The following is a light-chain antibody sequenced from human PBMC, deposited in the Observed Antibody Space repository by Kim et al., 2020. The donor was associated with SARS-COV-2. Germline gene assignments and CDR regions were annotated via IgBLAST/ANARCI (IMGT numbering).Light chain of an antibody. J-gene: IGLJ3*02. CDR3: SSRDTTNNHVV. CDR2: GKN. V-gene: IGLV3-19*01. CDR1: SLKTSY. Sequence: SSELTQDPAVSVALGQTVKITCQGDSLKTSYATWYQQKPGQAPVLVIYGKNNRPSGIPDRFPGSSSANTASLTITGAQAEDEADYYCSSRDTTNNHVVFGGGTQLTVL.